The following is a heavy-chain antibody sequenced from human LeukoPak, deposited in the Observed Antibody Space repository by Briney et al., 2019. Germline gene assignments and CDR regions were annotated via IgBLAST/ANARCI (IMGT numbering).Heavy chain of an antibody. Sequence: SETLSLTCTVSGGSISSGGYYWSWIRQHPGKGLEWIGYIYYSGSTYYNPSLKSRVTISVDTSKNQFSLKLSSVTAADTAVYYCAGRYCSGGSCSPYYFDYRGQGTLVTVSS. V-gene: IGHV4-31*03. CDR3: AGRYCSGGSCSPYYFDY. CDR1: GGSISSGGYY. D-gene: IGHD2-15*01. CDR2: IYYSGST. J-gene: IGHJ4*02.